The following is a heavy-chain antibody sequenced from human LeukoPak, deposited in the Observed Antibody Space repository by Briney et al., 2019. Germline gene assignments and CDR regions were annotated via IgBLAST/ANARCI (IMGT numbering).Heavy chain of an antibody. CDR1: GGSISSGSYY. V-gene: IGHV4-61*02. J-gene: IGHJ4*02. CDR2: IYTSGST. CDR3: AREGITMVRGVVDPYYFDY. Sequence: SETLSLTCTVSGGSISSGSYYWSWIRQPAGEGLEWIGRIYTSGSTNYNPSLKSRVTISVDTSKNQFSLKLSSVTAADTAVYYCAREGITMVRGVVDPYYFDYWGQGTLVTVSS. D-gene: IGHD3-10*01.